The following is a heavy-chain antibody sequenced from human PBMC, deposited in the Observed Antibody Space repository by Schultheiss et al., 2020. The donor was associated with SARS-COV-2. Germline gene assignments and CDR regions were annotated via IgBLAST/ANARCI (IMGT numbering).Heavy chain of an antibody. V-gene: IGHV4-61*02. J-gene: IGHJ6*02. CDR1: GDSISSGSYY. D-gene: IGHD2-2*03. CDR2: IYTSGST. CDR3: AKDQMDIVVVPAAITGDYYYGMDV. Sequence: SETLSLTCIVSGDSISSGSYYWSWLRQPAGKGLEWIGRIYTSGSTNYNPSLKSRVTMSVDTSKNQFSLKLSSVTAADTAVYYCAKDQMDIVVVPAAITGDYYYGMDVWGQGTTVTVSS.